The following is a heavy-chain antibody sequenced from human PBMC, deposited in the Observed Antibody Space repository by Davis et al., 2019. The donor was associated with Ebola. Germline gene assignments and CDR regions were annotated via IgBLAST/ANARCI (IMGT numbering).Heavy chain of an antibody. J-gene: IGHJ5*02. CDR2: IYYSGST. V-gene: IGHV4-39*01. CDR1: GGSISSSSYY. D-gene: IGHD6-13*01. CDR3: ARRSSSWQRFDP. Sequence: LETLSLTCTVSGGSISSSSYYWGWIRQPPGKGLEWIGSIYYSGSTYYNPSLKSRVTISVDTSKNQFSLKLSSVTAADTAVYYCARRSSSWQRFDPWGQGALVTVSS.